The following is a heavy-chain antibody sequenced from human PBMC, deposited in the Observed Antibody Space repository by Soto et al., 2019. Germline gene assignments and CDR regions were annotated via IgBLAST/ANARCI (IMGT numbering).Heavy chain of an antibody. CDR2: TYYRSKWYN. J-gene: IGHJ4*02. Sequence: SQTLSLTCAISGDSVSSNSAAWNWIRQSPSRGLEWLGRTYYRSKWYNDYAVSVKSRITINPDTSKNQFSLQLNSLTPEDTAVYYCARDRYCSAGSCYHYFDYWGQGTLVTVSS. CDR1: GDSVSSNSAA. V-gene: IGHV6-1*01. D-gene: IGHD2-15*01. CDR3: ARDRYCSAGSCYHYFDY.